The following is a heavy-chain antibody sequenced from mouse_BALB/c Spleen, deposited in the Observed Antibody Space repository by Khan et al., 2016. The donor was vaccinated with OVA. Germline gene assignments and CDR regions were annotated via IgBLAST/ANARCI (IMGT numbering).Heavy chain of an antibody. CDR1: GYTFTNYG. J-gene: IGHJ4*01. Sequence: QIQLVQSGPEMKKPGETVKISCKASGYTFTNYGMNWVKQSPGKALKWMGWINTFTGEPTYADDFKGRFAFSLETSASTAYLQIKSLKNEDTATDFCARPPYFSYSLDHWGQGTSVTVSS. CDR3: ARPPYFSYSLDH. V-gene: IGHV9-3-1*01. D-gene: IGHD2-12*01. CDR2: INTFTGEP.